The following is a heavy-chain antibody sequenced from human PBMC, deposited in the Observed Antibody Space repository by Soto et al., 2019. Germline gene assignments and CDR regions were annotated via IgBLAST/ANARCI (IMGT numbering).Heavy chain of an antibody. Sequence: QVQLQQWGAGLLKPSETLSLTCAVYGGSFSGYYWSWIRQPPGKGLEWIGEINHSGSTNYNPSLKSRVTISVDTSKNQFSLKLSSVTAADTAVYYCARGRSGYYGSGSYYQWGQGTLVTVSS. D-gene: IGHD3-10*01. CDR1: GGSFSGYY. V-gene: IGHV4-34*01. CDR3: ARGRSGYYGSGSYYQ. J-gene: IGHJ4*02. CDR2: INHSGST.